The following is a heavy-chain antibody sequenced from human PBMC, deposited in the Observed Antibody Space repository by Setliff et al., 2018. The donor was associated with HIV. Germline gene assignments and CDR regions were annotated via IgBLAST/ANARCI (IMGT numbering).Heavy chain of an antibody. V-gene: IGHV4-4*08. J-gene: IGHJ3*02. CDR2: IYTSGST. CDR3: ARHSITLVVGVPERDDAFDI. Sequence: SETLSLTCTVSGGSISSHYWSWIRQPPGKGLEWIGHIYTSGSTNYNPSLKSRVTMSVGTSKSQFSLKLSSVTAADTAVYYCARHSITLVVGVPERDDAFDIWGQGTMVTVSS. D-gene: IGHD3-22*01. CDR1: GGSISSHY.